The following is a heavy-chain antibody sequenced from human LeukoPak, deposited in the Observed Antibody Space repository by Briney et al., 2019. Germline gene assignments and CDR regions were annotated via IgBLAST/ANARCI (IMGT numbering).Heavy chain of an antibody. CDR2: IWCEGSNK. J-gene: IGHJ5*02. CDR3: ARGSSTSLPNWFDP. Sequence: PGGSLRLCCGASGFTFSSYGVHWVRQARGKGLGRVAVIWCEGSNKYYADSVNSPFTISRDNSKNALYLQMNSLRAEDTAVYYCARGSSTSLPNWFDPWGQGTLVTVSS. CDR1: GFTFSSYG. V-gene: IGHV3-33*01. D-gene: IGHD2-2*01.